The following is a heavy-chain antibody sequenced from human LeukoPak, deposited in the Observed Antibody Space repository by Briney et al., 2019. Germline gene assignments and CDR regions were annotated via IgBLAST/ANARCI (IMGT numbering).Heavy chain of an antibody. D-gene: IGHD6-19*01. CDR1: GGSISSYY. J-gene: IGHJ4*02. CDR3: ARERYSSGIED. Sequence: SETLSLTCTVSGGSISSYYWSWIRQPPGKGLEWIGYIYYSGSTNYNPSLKSRVTISVDTSKNQFSLKLSSVTAADTAVYYCARERYSSGIEDWGQGTLVTVSS. CDR2: IYYSGST. V-gene: IGHV4-59*01.